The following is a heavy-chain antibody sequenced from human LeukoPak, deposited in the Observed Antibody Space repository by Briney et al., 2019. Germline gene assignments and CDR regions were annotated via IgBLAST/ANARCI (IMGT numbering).Heavy chain of an antibody. V-gene: IGHV3-7*01. CDR3: ARALPGYYDTRGRYYYMDV. Sequence: GGSLRLSCAASGFTFSNNWMTWVRQAPGKGLEWVASVKKDASEMYYVDSVKGRFTISRDNAKNSLYLQMHSLRAEDTAVYYCARALPGYYDTRGRYYYMDVWGKGTTVTVSS. J-gene: IGHJ6*03. CDR1: GFTFSNNW. D-gene: IGHD3-22*01. CDR2: VKKDASEM.